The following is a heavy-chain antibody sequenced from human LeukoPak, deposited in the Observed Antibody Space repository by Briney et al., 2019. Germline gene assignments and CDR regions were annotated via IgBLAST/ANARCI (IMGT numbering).Heavy chain of an antibody. Sequence: GRSLRLSCAASGFSFGDYGMHWVRQAPGKGLEWVAGMLFDGSSTYYGDSVKGRFTISRDNSKNTLYLQMSSVRADDTAVYYCAKGYVWGSYRLCGFDSWGQGSLVTVSS. V-gene: IGHV3-30*18. CDR1: GFSFGDYG. CDR3: AKGYVWGSYRLCGFDS. D-gene: IGHD3-16*02. J-gene: IGHJ4*02. CDR2: MLFDGSST.